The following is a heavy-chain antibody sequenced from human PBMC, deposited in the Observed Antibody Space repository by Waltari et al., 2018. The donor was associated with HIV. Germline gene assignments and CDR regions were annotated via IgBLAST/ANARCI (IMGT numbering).Heavy chain of an antibody. CDR3: AKDGGSYSGWYDP. V-gene: IGHV3-23*01. Sequence: EVQLLESGGGLAQPGGSRRLSCAASGFIFSNYDMHWIRHSPGKGLEWISLISGRCSTTYYTDSVKGRFIISRDNSRNILFLQMNNLRVEDTAVYYCAKDGGSYSGWYDPWGQGTLVTVSS. CDR1: GFIFSNYD. J-gene: IGHJ5*02. CDR2: ISGRCSTT. D-gene: IGHD1-26*01.